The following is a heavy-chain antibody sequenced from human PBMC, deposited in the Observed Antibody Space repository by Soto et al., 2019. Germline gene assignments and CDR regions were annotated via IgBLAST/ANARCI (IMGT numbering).Heavy chain of an antibody. CDR3: GRGNPDFWSLYYGY. CDR2: INHSGST. V-gene: IGHV4-34*01. D-gene: IGHD3-3*01. CDR1: GGSFSGYY. J-gene: IGHJ4*02. Sequence: SETLSLTCAVYGGSFSGYYWSWIRQPPGKGLEWIGEINHSGSTNYNPSLKSRVTISVDTSKNQFSLKLSSVTAADTAVYYCGRGNPDFWSLYYGYWGQETLVTFSS.